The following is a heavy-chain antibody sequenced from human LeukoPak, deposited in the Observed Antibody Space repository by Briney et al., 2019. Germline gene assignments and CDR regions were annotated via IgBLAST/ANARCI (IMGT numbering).Heavy chain of an antibody. CDR1: GYTFTGYY. CDR3: AREGDIGQGFDY. V-gene: IGHV1-2*04. D-gene: IGHD2-15*01. CDR2: INPNRGGT. Sequence: GASVKVSCKASGYTFTGYYMHWVRQAPGQGLEWMGRINPNRGGTNYAQKFQGWVTMTRDTSISTAYMELSRLKSDDTAFYSWAREGDIGQGFDYWGQGTLVTAST. J-gene: IGHJ4*02.